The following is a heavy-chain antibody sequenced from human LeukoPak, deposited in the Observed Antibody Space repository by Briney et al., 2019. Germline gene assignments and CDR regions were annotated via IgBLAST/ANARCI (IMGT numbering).Heavy chain of an antibody. CDR2: ISYDGSIK. J-gene: IGHJ4*02. CDR3: ANGESDYGDYVGFDY. Sequence: GGSLRLSCAASGFTFSSYGMHWVRQAPGKGLEWVAVISYDGSIKYYADSVKGRFAISRDNSKNTLYLQMNSLRAEDTAVYYCANGESDYGDYVGFDYWGQGTLVTVSS. D-gene: IGHD4-17*01. CDR1: GFTFSSYG. V-gene: IGHV3-30*18.